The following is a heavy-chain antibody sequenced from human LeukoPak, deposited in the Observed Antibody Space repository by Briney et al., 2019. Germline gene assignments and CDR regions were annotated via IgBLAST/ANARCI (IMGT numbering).Heavy chain of an antibody. D-gene: IGHD3-22*01. J-gene: IGHJ5*02. CDR2: ISGSGGST. V-gene: IGHV3-23*01. CDR1: GFIVSSNY. Sequence: GGSLRLSCAASGFIVSSNYMSWVRQAPGKGLEWVSAISGSGGSTYYADSVKGRFTISRDNSKNTLYLQMNSLRAEDTAVYYCAKDVGYYDSSGYYGIRHGWFDPWGQGTLVTVSS. CDR3: AKDVGYYDSSGYYGIRHGWFDP.